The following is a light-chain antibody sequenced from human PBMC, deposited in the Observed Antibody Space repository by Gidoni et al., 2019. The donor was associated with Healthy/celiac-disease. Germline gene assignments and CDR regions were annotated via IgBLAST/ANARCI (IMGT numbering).Light chain of an antibody. Sequence: PAALSLSPGERATLSCRASQSVSSDLAWYQQKPGQAPRLLIYGASTRATGIPARFSGSGSGTEFTLTISSLQSEDFAVYYCQQYSNWPRAFGQGTKLEIK. CDR3: QQYSNWPRA. CDR1: QSVSSD. J-gene: IGKJ2*01. V-gene: IGKV3-15*01. CDR2: GAS.